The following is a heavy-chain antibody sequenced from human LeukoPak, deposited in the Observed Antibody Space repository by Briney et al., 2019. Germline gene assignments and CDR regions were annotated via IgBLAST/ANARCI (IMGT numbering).Heavy chain of an antibody. Sequence: PGGSLRLSCSASGFTFSGFGMHWVRQAPGKGLEWVAVIWYDGSEEYYAGSVKGRFTISRDNSKNTLYLQMNSLRAEDTAVYCCARMATIRKLPTVRQIHLDYWGQGTLVTVSS. CDR1: GFTFSGFG. J-gene: IGHJ4*02. CDR3: ARMATIRKLPTVRQIHLDY. D-gene: IGHD5-24*01. V-gene: IGHV3-30*02. CDR2: IWYDGSEE.